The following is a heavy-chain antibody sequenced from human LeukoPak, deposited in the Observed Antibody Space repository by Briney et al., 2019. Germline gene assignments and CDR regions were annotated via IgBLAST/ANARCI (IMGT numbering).Heavy chain of an antibody. CDR2: ISSSGSTI. Sequence: GGSLRLSCAASGFTFSDYYMSWIRQAPGKGLEWVSYISSSGSTIYYADSVKGRFTISRDNSKNTLYLQMNSLRAEDTAVYYCARVTIFGVVTVGAGYFDYWGQGTLVAVSS. J-gene: IGHJ4*02. CDR3: ARVTIFGVVTVGAGYFDY. CDR1: GFTFSDYY. V-gene: IGHV3-11*01. D-gene: IGHD3-3*01.